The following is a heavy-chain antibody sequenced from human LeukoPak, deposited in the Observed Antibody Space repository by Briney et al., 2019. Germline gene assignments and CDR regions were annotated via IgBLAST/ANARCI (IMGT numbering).Heavy chain of an antibody. CDR2: INHSGST. CDR1: GGSFSGYY. V-gene: IGHV4-34*01. CDR3: ARGNIVVVTAIPWFDP. J-gene: IGHJ5*02. D-gene: IGHD2-21*02. Sequence: PSETLSLTCAVYGGSFSGYYWSWIRQPPGKGLEWIGEINHSGSTNYNPSLKSRVTISVDTSKNQFSLKLSSVTAADTAVYYCARGNIVVVTAIPWFDPWGQGTLVTVSS.